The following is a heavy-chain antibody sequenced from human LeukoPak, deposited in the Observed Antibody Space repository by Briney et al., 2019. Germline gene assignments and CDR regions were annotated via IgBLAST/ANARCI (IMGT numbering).Heavy chain of an antibody. CDR1: GGTFSGYA. Sequence: ASVKVSCKASGGTFSGYAISWVRQAPGQGLEWMGGIIPIFGTANCAQKFQGRVTITADKSTSTAYMELSSLRSEDTAVYYCARRPVWFGEFGVAWFDPWGQGTLVTVSS. D-gene: IGHD3-10*01. CDR3: ARRPVWFGEFGVAWFDP. J-gene: IGHJ5*02. CDR2: IIPIFGTA. V-gene: IGHV1-69*06.